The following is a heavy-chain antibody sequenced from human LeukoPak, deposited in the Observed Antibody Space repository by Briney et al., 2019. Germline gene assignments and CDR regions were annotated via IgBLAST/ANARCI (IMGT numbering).Heavy chain of an antibody. CDR2: INPSGGST. V-gene: IGHV1-46*02. CDR1: GYIFNNYA. J-gene: IGHJ4*02. D-gene: IGHD3-22*01. CDR3: ARVPIWGYDSSGPLDY. Sequence: ASVKVSCESSGYIFNNYAINWVRQAPGQGLEWMGIINPSGGSTSYAQKFQGRVTMTRDTSTSTVYMELSSLRSEDTAVYYCARVPIWGYDSSGPLDYWGQGTLVTVSS.